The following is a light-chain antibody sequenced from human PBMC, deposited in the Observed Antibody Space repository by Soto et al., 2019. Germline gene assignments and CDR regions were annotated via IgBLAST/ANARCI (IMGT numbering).Light chain of an antibody. CDR3: QQSYSTPRA. V-gene: IGKV1-39*01. J-gene: IGKJ1*01. CDR2: AAS. CDR1: QSISSY. Sequence: DSQMTQSPSSLSASVGDRVTITCRASQSISSYLNWYQQKPGKAPKLLIYAASSLQSGVPSSFSGSGAGSDFTLTIRSLQPEDFATYYCQQSYSTPRAFGQGTKVEIK.